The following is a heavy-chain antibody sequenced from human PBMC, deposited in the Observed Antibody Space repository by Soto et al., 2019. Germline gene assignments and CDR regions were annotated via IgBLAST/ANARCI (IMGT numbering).Heavy chain of an antibody. V-gene: IGHV4-30-4*01. CDR1: GDSISSGNKY. CDR3: ARVPSPFDYYYAMDV. D-gene: IGHD3-16*01. J-gene: IGHJ6*02. Sequence: SETLSLTCTVSGDSISSGNKYWSWIRQPPGKGLEWIGYIFSSGTTYYNPSLKSRLTMSLDTSQNQFSLKLNSVTDADTAVYYCARVPSPFDYYYAMDVWGQGTTVTVSS. CDR2: IFSSGTT.